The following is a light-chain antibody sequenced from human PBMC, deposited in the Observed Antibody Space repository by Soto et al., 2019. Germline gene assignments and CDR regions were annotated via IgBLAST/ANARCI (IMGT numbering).Light chain of an antibody. V-gene: IGLV2-14*01. CDR3: SSFSSSSTLVV. Sequence: QSVLTQPASVSGSPGQSITISCTGTSSDVGGYSYVSWYQQHPGKAPKLMIYEVSNRPSGVSNRFSGSKSGNTASLTISVLQAEDEADYSCSSFSSSSTLVVFGGGTKLTVL. J-gene: IGLJ2*01. CDR1: SSDVGGYSY. CDR2: EVS.